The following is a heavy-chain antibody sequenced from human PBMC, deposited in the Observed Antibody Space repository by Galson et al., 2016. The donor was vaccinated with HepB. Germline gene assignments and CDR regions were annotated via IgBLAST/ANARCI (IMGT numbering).Heavy chain of an antibody. CDR2: INHSGAT. Sequence: SEPLSLTCTVSRDSIRNSWSWIRQPPGKGLEWVAEINHSGATHYNPSPKGRVTISIDTSRNQFSLRLNSVTAADTAVYYCAVRGGGGPGGEIYEYGLDVWGQGTTVIVSS. CDR1: RDSIRNS. CDR3: AVRGGGGPGGEIYEYGLDV. J-gene: IGHJ6*02. D-gene: IGHD2-15*01. V-gene: IGHV4-34*01.